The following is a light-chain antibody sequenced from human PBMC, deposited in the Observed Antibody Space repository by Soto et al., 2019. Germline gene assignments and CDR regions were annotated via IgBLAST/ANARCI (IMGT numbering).Light chain of an antibody. Sequence: QSVLTQPPSASGTPGQRVTISCSGSSSNIESNTVTWYQQLPGTAPKLVIYSNNQRPSGVPDRFSGSKSGTSASLAISGLQSEDEADYYCCSYTGSYTYIFGTGTKVTVL. CDR1: SSNIESNT. CDR3: CSYTGSYTYI. CDR2: SNN. J-gene: IGLJ1*01. V-gene: IGLV1-44*01.